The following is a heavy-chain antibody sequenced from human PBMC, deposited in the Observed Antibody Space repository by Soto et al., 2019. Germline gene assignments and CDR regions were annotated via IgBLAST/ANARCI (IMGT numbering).Heavy chain of an antibody. CDR1: GGSISSSSYY. Sequence: SETLSLTCTVSGGSISSSSYYWGWILQPPGKGPEWIGSIYYSGSTYYNPSLKSRVTISVDTSKNQFSLKLSSVTAADTAVYYCASQSATGYWFFPWGQGTLVTVSS. J-gene: IGHJ5*02. D-gene: IGHD2-8*02. CDR3: ASQSATGYWFFP. CDR2: IYYSGST. V-gene: IGHV4-39*01.